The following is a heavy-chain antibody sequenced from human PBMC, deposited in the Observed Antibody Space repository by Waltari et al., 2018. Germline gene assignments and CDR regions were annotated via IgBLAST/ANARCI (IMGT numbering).Heavy chain of an antibody. CDR2: MNPNSGNT. J-gene: IGHJ4*02. D-gene: IGHD5-12*01. CDR3: ARGKGYSGYALH. V-gene: IGHV1-8*01. Sequence: QVQLVQSGAEVKKHGASVKVSCKASGYTFTSYSINWVRKATGQGLEWMGWMNPNSGNTGYAQKFQGRVTMTRNTSISTAYMELSSLRSEDTAVYYCARGKGYSGYALHWGQGTLVTVSS. CDR1: GYTFTSYS.